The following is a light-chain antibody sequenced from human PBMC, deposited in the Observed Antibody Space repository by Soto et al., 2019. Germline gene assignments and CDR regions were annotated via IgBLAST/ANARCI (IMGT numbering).Light chain of an antibody. CDR2: NTS. V-gene: IGKV3-11*01. CDR1: QSISTF. CDR3: QHRYNWPLT. J-gene: IGKJ4*01. Sequence: EILLTQSPATLSFSPGESVTLSFRASQSISTFLGWYQQKPGQAPRLLIYNTSKRATGIPARFSGSGFGTDFTLTISSLEPEDFAVYYCQHRYNWPLTFGGGTKVDIK.